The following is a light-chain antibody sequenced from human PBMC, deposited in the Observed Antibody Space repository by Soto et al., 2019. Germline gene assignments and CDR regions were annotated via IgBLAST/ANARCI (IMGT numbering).Light chain of an antibody. Sequence: QSVLTQPSSASGTPGQRVTISCSGTTSNIGRSTVSWYQQFPGAAPKLLIYGNTQRPLGVPVRFSGSKSDTSASLTISGLQAEDEADYYCSSYTSSRTSGVFGTGTKVTVL. CDR2: GNT. V-gene: IGLV1-44*01. CDR1: TSNIGRST. CDR3: SSYTSSRTSGV. J-gene: IGLJ1*01.